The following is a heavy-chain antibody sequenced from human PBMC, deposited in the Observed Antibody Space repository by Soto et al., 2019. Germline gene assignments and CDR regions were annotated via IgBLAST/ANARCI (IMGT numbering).Heavy chain of an antibody. CDR1: GFTFGSYW. J-gene: IGHJ4*02. V-gene: IGHV3-74*01. CDR2: ISPDGTST. Sequence: SLRLSCAASGFTFGSYWMHWVRQAPGRGLVWVSRISPDGTSTSNADSVKGRFTISRDNTKNTLHLQMDSLRVEDTAVYYCARDGGGLAHWGQGTLVTVSS. D-gene: IGHD3-16*01. CDR3: ARDGGGLAH.